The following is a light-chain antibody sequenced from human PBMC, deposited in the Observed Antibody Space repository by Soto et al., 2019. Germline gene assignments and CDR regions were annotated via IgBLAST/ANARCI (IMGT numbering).Light chain of an antibody. Sequence: RVTTQSPATLSVSPGERATLSCRASQTVAGDLAWYQQKPGQAPRLLIYRTSTRATGIPARFSGIGSGTDFTLTISSLQSEDFAVYYCQEYNGRSSFGQGTKVEIK. CDR3: QEYNGRSS. CDR1: QTVAGD. V-gene: IGKV3-15*01. CDR2: RTS. J-gene: IGKJ1*01.